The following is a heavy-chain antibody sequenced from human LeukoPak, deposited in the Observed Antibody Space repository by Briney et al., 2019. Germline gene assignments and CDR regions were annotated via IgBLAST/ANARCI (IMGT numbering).Heavy chain of an antibody. Sequence: GGPLRLSCTASGFTFGDYAMSWFRQAPGKGLEWVGFIRSKAYGGTTEYAASVKGRFTISRDDSKSIAYLQMNSLKTEDTAVYYCTRVQASQTPNPGIAAAGETYYFDYWGQGTLVTVSS. J-gene: IGHJ4*02. CDR3: TRVQASQTPNPGIAAAGETYYFDY. V-gene: IGHV3-49*03. CDR1: GFTFGDYA. CDR2: IRSKAYGGTT. D-gene: IGHD6-13*01.